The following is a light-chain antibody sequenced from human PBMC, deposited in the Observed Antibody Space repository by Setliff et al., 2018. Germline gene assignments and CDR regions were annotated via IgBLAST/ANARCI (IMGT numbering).Light chain of an antibody. CDR3: QSYDNSNSDV. J-gene: IGLJ1*01. CDR2: EDD. Sequence: NFMLAQPHSVSESPGKTVTISCTRSSGSIASNYVQWYQQRPGSSPTSVIYEDDQRPSGVPDRFSGSIDSSSNSASLTISGLKAEDEADDYCQSYDNSNSDVFGTGTKGTVL. CDR1: SGSIASNY. V-gene: IGLV6-57*01.